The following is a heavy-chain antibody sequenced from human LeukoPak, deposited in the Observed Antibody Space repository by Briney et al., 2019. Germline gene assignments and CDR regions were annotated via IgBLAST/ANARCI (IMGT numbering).Heavy chain of an antibody. D-gene: IGHD4-23*01. CDR1: GFTFSSYW. CDR3: VRLYCGGGNC. CDR2: IDSDGTTT. V-gene: IGHV3-74*01. J-gene: IGHJ4*02. Sequence: PGGSLRLSCAASGFTFSSYWMHWVRQSPGKGLVWVSRIDSDGTTTNYADSVKGRFSISRDNAKNTLYLQMNSLRAEDTAVYYCVRLYCGGGNCSGQGTPVTVSS.